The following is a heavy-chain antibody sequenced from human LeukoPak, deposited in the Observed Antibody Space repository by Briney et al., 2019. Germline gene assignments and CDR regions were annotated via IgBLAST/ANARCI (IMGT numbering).Heavy chain of an antibody. CDR3: ARHGGPTRGGWFAP. CDR1: GDSISSYY. CDR2: IYYSGST. Sequence: SETLSLTCTVSGDSISSYYWSWIRQPPGKGLEWIGYIYYSGSTNYNPSPKSRVTISVDTSKNQFSLKLTSVTAADTAVYYCARHGGPTRGGWFAPWGQGTLVTVSS. J-gene: IGHJ5*02. D-gene: IGHD1-26*01. V-gene: IGHV4-59*08.